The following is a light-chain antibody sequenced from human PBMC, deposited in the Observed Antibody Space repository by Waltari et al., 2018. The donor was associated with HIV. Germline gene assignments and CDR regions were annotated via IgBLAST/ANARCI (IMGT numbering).Light chain of an antibody. J-gene: IGLJ2*01. Sequence: QSVLAQPRSVPGTPGQTVNISCSGSTSNVRNNYVYWYQQVTGVAPKLLIYRKNQRPSGVPDRFSGSKSGTSASLAISGLRTEDEAEYYCAVWDDRLSGRLFGGGTKVTVL. CDR1: TSNVRNNY. CDR3: AVWDDRLSGRL. CDR2: RKN. V-gene: IGLV1-47*01.